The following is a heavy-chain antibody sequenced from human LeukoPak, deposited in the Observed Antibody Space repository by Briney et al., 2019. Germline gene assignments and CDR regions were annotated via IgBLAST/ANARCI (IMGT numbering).Heavy chain of an antibody. J-gene: IGHJ4*02. Sequence: ASVKVSCKVSGYTLTELSMHWVRQAPGKGLEWMGGFDPEDGETIYAQKFQGRVTMTEDTSTDTAYMELSSLRSEDTAVYYCATAPAGELELSYWGQGTLVTVSS. D-gene: IGHD1-7*01. CDR3: ATAPAGELELSY. CDR2: FDPEDGET. CDR1: GYTLTELS. V-gene: IGHV1-24*01.